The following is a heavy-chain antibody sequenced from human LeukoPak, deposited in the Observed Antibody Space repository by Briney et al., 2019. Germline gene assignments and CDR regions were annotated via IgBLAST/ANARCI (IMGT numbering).Heavy chain of an antibody. CDR1: GFTFSDYA. V-gene: IGHV3-23*01. CDR2: ISGGGDNT. CDR3: AKVRNPYYDLWSGEFDY. Sequence: GGYLRLSCTVSGFTFSDYAMSWVRQAPGKGLEWVSDISGGGDNTYYADSVKGRFTISRDNSKNTLYLQMNSLRAEDTAVYYCAKVRNPYYDLWSGEFDYWGQGTLVTVSS. D-gene: IGHD3-3*01. J-gene: IGHJ4*02.